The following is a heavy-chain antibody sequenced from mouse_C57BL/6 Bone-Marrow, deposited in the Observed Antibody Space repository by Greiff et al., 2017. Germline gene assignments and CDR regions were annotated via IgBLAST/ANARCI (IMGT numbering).Heavy chain of an antibody. CDR2: IYPGGGYT. J-gene: IGHJ4*01. D-gene: IGHD1-1*01. CDR3: ARCYYGSRGVMDY. Sequence: VQLQQSGAELVRPGTSVKMSCKASGYTFTNYWIGWAKQRPGHGLEWIGDIYPGGGYTNYNEKFKGKATLTADKSSSTAYMQFSSLTSEDSAIYYCARCYYGSRGVMDYWGQGTSVTVSS. CDR1: GYTFTNYW. V-gene: IGHV1-63*01.